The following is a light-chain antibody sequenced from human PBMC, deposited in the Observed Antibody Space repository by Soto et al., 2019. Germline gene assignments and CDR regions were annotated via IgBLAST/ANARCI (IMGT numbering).Light chain of an antibody. CDR2: GAS. V-gene: IGKV3-20*01. J-gene: IGKJ1*01. Sequence: IVLTQSQGTLSLSPGERATLSCRASQSFVNMYLAWYQQKPGQAPRLLMYGASRRPTGIPDRFSGSGSGTDFTLTIRSLQPEDFATYHCQQLSSYPVTFGQGTKV. CDR1: QSFVNMY. CDR3: QQLSSYPVT.